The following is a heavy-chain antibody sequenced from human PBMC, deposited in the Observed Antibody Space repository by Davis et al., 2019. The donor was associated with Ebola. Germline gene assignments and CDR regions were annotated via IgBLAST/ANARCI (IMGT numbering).Heavy chain of an antibody. CDR1: GFTFSSYY. V-gene: IGHV3-21*04. Sequence: GESLKISCAASGFTFSSYYMNWVRQAPGKGLEWVSSISSSSNYIYYGDSMKGRFTISRDNARNSLSLQMNSLRAEDTALYYCASLETTVTTGWFDPWGQGTLVTVSS. CDR2: ISSSSNYI. D-gene: IGHD4-11*01. CDR3: ASLETTVTTGWFDP. J-gene: IGHJ5*02.